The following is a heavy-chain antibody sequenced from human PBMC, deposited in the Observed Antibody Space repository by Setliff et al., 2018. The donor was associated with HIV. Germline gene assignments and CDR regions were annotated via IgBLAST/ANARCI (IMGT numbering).Heavy chain of an antibody. CDR2: MHHSGNT. CDR3: AKEGGYCSGTTCFGFDY. J-gene: IGHJ4*02. CDR1: SYSISSVHS. Sequence: SETLSLTCDVSSYSISSVHSWGWIRQPPGKRLEWIGTMHHSGNTHYKPSLKGRVTVSLDTSKKQLSLKLRSVTAADTAVHYCAKEGGYCSGTTCFGFDYWGQGTLVTVSS. V-gene: IGHV4-38-2*02. D-gene: IGHD2-2*01.